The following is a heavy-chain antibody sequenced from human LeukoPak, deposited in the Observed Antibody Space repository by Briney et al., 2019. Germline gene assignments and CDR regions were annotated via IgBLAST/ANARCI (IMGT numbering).Heavy chain of an antibody. Sequence: SETLSLTCTVSGGSIRSYYWSWVRQPPGEGLGWIGYIYYSRSTNYKPSLKSRVSISVDTSKNQFSLKLSSVTAADTAVYYGARTGSTVTMLYPFDHWGQGTLVTVSS. CDR2: IYYSRST. CDR3: ARTGSTVTMLYPFDH. CDR1: GGSIRSYY. J-gene: IGHJ4*02. D-gene: IGHD4-17*01. V-gene: IGHV4-59*12.